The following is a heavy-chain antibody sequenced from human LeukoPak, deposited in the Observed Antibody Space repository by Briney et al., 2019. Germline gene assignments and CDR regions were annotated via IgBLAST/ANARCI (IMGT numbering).Heavy chain of an antibody. CDR2: VYYSGST. Sequence: SETLSLTCTVSGGSINSYSWTWIRQPPGKGLEWIGFVYYSGSTNCNPSLKSRVTISVDTSKTQSSLKLSSVTAADTAVYYCARGRRYFDYWGQGTLVTVSS. J-gene: IGHJ4*02. CDR3: ARGRRYFDY. V-gene: IGHV4-59*01. CDR1: GGSINSYS.